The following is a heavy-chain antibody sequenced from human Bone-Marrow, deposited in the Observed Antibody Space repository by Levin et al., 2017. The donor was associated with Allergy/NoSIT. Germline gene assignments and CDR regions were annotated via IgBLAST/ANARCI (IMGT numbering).Heavy chain of an antibody. D-gene: IGHD1-26*01. CDR1: GGSFSSSA. CDR3: ARDREQNWFDP. J-gene: IGHJ5*02. Sequence: AASVKVSCKASGGSFSSSAFSWVRQAPGQGLEWMGRIIPMLGITNFAPNFKDRVTFTTDNSATTAFMELSSLRPDDTAVYFCARDREQNWFDPWGQGTLVAVSS. CDR2: IIPMLGIT. V-gene: IGHV1-69*04.